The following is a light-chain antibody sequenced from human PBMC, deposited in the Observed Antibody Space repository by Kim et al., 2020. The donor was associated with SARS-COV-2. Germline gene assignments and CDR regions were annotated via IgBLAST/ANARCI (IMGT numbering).Light chain of an antibody. CDR2: GAS. V-gene: IGKV3-15*01. Sequence: EIVMTQSPATLSVSPGERATLSCRASQSVSNSLAWYQQKPGQAPRLLIYGASTRATGIPARFSGSGSGTEFTLTISSLQSEDFAVYYCQQYNDWTPRYTFGQGTKVDIK. CDR3: QQYNDWTPRYT. J-gene: IGKJ2*01. CDR1: QSVSNS.